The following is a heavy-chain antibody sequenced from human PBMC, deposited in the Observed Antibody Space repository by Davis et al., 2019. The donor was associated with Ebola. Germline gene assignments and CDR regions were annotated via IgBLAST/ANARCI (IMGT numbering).Heavy chain of an antibody. CDR2: SHYSGST. J-gene: IGHJ4*02. Sequence: GSLRLSCTVSGVSITSYYWSWVRQPPGKRLEWIGYSHYSGSTNYNPSLKSRVTISTDTSKNQFSLRLSSVTAADTAMYYCVKDDVTAGRFNYWGQGSLVTVSS. CDR3: VKDDVTAGRFNY. CDR1: GVSITSYY. D-gene: IGHD1-20*01. V-gene: IGHV4-59*08.